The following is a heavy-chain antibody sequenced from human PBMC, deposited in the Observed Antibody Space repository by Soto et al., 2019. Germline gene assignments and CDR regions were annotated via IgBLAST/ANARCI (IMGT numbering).Heavy chain of an antibody. CDR3: ARHDHHYGMDV. Sequence: PXGSLRVSWAASGFSFSGYGMNLVRQAPGKGLEWVSYISSSGSTIYYADSVKGRFTISRDNAKNSLYLQMNSLRAEDTAVYYCARHDHHYGMDVWRHGTTVTVSS. D-gene: IGHD1-1*01. V-gene: IGHV3-48*03. CDR2: ISSSGSTI. J-gene: IGHJ6*02. CDR1: GFSFSGYG.